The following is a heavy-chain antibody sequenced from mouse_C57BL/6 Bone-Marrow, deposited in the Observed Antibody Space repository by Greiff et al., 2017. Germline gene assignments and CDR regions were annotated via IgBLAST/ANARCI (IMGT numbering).Heavy chain of an antibody. CDR2: IRNKANGYTT. CDR3: AGYDYGLFDY. D-gene: IGHD2-4*01. Sequence: EVKLMESGGGLVQPGGSLSLSCAASGFTFTDYYMSWVRQPPGKALEWLGFIRNKANGYTTEYSASVKGRFTISRDNSQSILYLQMNALRAEDSATYYCAGYDYGLFDYWGQGTTLTVSS. V-gene: IGHV7-3*01. J-gene: IGHJ2*01. CDR1: GFTFTDYY.